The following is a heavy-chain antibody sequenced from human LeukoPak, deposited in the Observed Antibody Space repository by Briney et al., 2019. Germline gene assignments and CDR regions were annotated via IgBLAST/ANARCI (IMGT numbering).Heavy chain of an antibody. CDR2: ISSSSSYI. Sequence: GGSLRLSCAASGFTFSSYSMNWVRQAPGKGLEWVSSISSSSSYIYYADSVKGRFTISRDNAKNSLYLQMNSLRAEDTAVYYCARDRPYYGDSSLDPYFDYWGQGILVTVSS. V-gene: IGHV3-21*04. J-gene: IGHJ4*02. CDR1: GFTFSSYS. CDR3: ARDRPYYGDSSLDPYFDY. D-gene: IGHD4-17*01.